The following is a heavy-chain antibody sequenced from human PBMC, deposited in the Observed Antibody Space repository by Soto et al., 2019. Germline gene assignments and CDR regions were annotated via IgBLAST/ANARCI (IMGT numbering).Heavy chain of an antibody. CDR1: GFTFSSYA. J-gene: IGHJ4*02. CDR2: ISGSGGST. Sequence: EVQLLESGGGLVQPGGSLRLSCAASGFTFSSYAMSWVRQAPGKGLEWVSAISGSGGSTYYADSVKGRFTISRDNSKNTLYLQMNSQRAEDTAVYYCAKDLSGYDGSQDWGQGTLVTVSS. D-gene: IGHD5-12*01. V-gene: IGHV3-23*01. CDR3: AKDLSGYDGSQD.